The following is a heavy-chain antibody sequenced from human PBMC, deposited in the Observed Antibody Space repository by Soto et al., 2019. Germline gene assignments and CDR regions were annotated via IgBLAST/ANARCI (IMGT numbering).Heavy chain of an antibody. V-gene: IGHV1-2*04. Sequence: ASVKVSCKASGYTFTGYYMHWVRQAPGQGLEWMGWINPNSGGTNYAQKFQGWVTMTRDTSISTAYMELSRLRSDDTAVYCCARDLIVGATTSDYYYYGMDVWGQGTTVTVSS. CDR2: INPNSGGT. D-gene: IGHD1-26*01. CDR1: GYTFTGYY. J-gene: IGHJ6*02. CDR3: ARDLIVGATTSDYYYYGMDV.